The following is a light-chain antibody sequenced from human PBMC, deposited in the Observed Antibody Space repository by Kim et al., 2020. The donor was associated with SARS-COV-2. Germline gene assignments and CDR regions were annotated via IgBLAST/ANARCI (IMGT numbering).Light chain of an antibody. J-gene: IGKJ2*01. Sequence: EIGMTQSPDTLSVSPGDRATLSCRASQSVGSNLAWYQQKPGQAPTLLIFDASSRAAGIPARFSGSGSGTEFTLSISSLHSEDFTVYFCQQYGNWPFTFGQGTKLEI. CDR3: QQYGNWPFT. V-gene: IGKV3-15*01. CDR2: DAS. CDR1: QSVGSN.